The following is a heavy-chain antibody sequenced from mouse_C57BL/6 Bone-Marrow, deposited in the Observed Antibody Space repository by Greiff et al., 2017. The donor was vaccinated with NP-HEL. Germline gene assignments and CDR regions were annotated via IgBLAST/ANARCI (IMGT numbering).Heavy chain of an antibody. J-gene: IGHJ4*01. CDR2: IDPSDSYT. Sequence: QVQLQQSGAELVMPGASVKLSCKASGYTFTSYWMHWVKQRPGQGLEWIGEIDPSDSYTNYNQKFKGKSTLTVDKSSSTAYMQLSSLTSEDSAVYYCALPVDYWGQGTSVTVSS. CDR1: GYTFTSYW. CDR3: ALPVDY. V-gene: IGHV1-69*01.